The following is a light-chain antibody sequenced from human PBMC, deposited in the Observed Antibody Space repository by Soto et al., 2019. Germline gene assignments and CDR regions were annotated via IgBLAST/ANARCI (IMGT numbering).Light chain of an antibody. CDR1: NIGSRS. CDR2: DDR. Sequence: SYELTQPPSVSVAPGQTASISWGGNNIGSRSVHWYQQKPGQAPVLVVYDDRDRPSGIPERFAGSNSGNTATLTISRVEAGDEADYYCQVWDSTSDHYVFGNGTKVTVL. V-gene: IGLV3-21*02. J-gene: IGLJ1*01. CDR3: QVWDSTSDHYV.